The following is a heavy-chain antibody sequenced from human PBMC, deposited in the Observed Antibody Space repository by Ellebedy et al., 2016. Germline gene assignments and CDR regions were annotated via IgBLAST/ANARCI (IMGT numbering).Heavy chain of an antibody. CDR1: GFTFSSYA. V-gene: IGHV3-23*01. CDR2: ISGSGGST. CDR3: ARVGITMVRGVSAHERY. D-gene: IGHD3-10*01. Sequence: GGSLRLXXAASGFTFSSYAMSWVRQAPGKGLEWVSAISGSGGSTYYADSVKGRFTISRDNSKNTLYLQMNSLRAEDTAVYYCARVGITMVRGVSAHERYWGQGTLVTVSS. J-gene: IGHJ4*02.